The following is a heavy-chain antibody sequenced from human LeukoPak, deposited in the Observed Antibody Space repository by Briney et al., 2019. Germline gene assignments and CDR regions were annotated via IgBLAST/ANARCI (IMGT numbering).Heavy chain of an antibody. Sequence: GGSLRLSCAASGFTFSSYAMSWVRQASGKGLEWVSHVSGSGGSTYYADSGKGRFTISRDNSNNALYLQMNSLRGDDTAVYYCAKRTDVLTGYYNAWGLGTLVTVSS. CDR2: VSGSGGST. J-gene: IGHJ5*02. CDR3: AKRTDVLTGYYNA. V-gene: IGHV3-23*01. D-gene: IGHD3-9*01. CDR1: GFTFSSYA.